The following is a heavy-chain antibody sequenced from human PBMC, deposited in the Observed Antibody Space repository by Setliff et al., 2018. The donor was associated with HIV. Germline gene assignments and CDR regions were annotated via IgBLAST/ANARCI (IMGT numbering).Heavy chain of an antibody. CDR3: AREKRSSTWLYSSGGTVDY. J-gene: IGHJ4*02. CDR2: INPNNGGS. Sequence: ASVKVSCKASGYTFSGYYIHWVRQAPGQGLEWVGWINPNNGGSTYAQNFQGRVTMTGDTSISTVFMELSSLRFDDTAVYYCAREKRSSTWLYSSGGTVDYWGLGTLVTVSS. CDR1: GYTFSGYY. V-gene: IGHV1-2*02. D-gene: IGHD6-25*01.